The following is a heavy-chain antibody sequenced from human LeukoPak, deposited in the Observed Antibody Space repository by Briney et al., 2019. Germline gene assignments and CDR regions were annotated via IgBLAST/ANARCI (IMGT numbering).Heavy chain of an antibody. CDR2: IKSDGSTT. D-gene: IGHD3-10*01. V-gene: IGHV3-74*01. Sequence: GGSLRLSCAASGFSFSSYWMHWVRQAPGTGLVWVSRIKSDGSTTNYADFVKGRFTISRDNAKNTLYSQMNSLRAEDTAVYYCARVGGRSPIGGDYWGQGTLVTVSS. CDR1: GFSFSSYW. CDR3: ARVGGRSPIGGDY. J-gene: IGHJ4*02.